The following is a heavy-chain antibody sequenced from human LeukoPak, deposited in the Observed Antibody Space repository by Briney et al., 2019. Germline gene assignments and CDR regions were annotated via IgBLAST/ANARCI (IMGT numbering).Heavy chain of an antibody. Sequence: SETLSLTCAVYGGSFSGYYWSWIRQPPGKGLEWIGEINHSGNTNYNPSLKSRVTISVDTSKNQFSLKLSSVTAADTAVYYCASYYGSGFDYWGQGTLVTVSS. D-gene: IGHD3-10*01. J-gene: IGHJ4*02. CDR2: INHSGNT. CDR3: ASYYGSGFDY. V-gene: IGHV4-34*01. CDR1: GGSFSGYY.